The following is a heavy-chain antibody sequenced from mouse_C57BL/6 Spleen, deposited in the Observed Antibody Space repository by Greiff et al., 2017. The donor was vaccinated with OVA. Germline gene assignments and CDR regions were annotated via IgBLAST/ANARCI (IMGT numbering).Heavy chain of an antibody. V-gene: IGHV1-22*01. CDR1: GYTFTDYN. CDR2: INPNNGGT. D-gene: IGHD2-5*01. Sequence: EVKLQESGPELVKPGASVKMSCKASGYTFTDYNMHWVKQSHGKSLEWIGYINPNNGGTSYNQKFKGKATLTVNKSSSTAYMKLRSLTSEDSAVYYCAREVYYSNYEWYFDVWGTGTTVTVSS. CDR3: AREVYYSNYEWYFDV. J-gene: IGHJ1*03.